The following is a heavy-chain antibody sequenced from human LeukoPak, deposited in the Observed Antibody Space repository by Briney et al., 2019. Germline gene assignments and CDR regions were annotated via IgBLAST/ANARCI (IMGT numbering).Heavy chain of an antibody. J-gene: IGHJ5*02. CDR2: ISAYNGNT. CDR1: GYTFTSYG. D-gene: IGHD4-23*01. CDR3: ARGARRWLSNRFDP. Sequence: ASVKVSCKASGYTFTSYGISWVRQAPGQGLEWMGWISAYNGNTNYAQKLQGRVTMTTDTSTSTAYIELRSLRSDDTAVYYCARGARRWLSNRFDPWGQGTLVTVSS. V-gene: IGHV1-18*01.